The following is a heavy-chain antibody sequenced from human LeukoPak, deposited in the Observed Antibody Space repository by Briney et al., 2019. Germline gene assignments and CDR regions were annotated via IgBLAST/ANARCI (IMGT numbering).Heavy chain of an antibody. Sequence: SGTLSLTCGVSGGSISGTNWWSWVRQPPGKGLEWIGYVYYSGITNYNPSLKSRVTISVGTSKNHFSLKLTSVTAADTAVYYCARLLGWSGPINWFDPWGRGTLVTVSS. CDR2: VYYSGIT. D-gene: IGHD3-3*01. CDR3: ARLLGWSGPINWFDP. V-gene: IGHV4-4*02. J-gene: IGHJ5*02. CDR1: GGSISGTNW.